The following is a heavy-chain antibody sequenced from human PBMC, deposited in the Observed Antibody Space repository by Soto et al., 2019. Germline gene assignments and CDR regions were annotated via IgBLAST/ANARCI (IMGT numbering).Heavy chain of an antibody. CDR3: GRAQGIAVAGLSTF. J-gene: IGHJ4*02. CDR2: ISAYNGNT. D-gene: IGHD6-19*01. Sequence: ASVKVSCKASGYTFTSYGISWVRQAPGQGLEWMGWISAYNGNTNYAQKLQGRVTMTTDTSTSTAYMELRSLRSDDTAVYYCGRAQGIAVAGLSTFWGQGTLVTVSS. CDR1: GYTFTSYG. V-gene: IGHV1-18*01.